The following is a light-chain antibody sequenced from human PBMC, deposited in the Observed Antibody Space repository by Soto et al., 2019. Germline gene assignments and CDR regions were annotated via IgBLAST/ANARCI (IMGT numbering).Light chain of an antibody. V-gene: IGKV1-6*01. CDR1: QDIRND. CDR2: AAS. Sequence: AIQMTQSPSSLSASVGDRVIITCRASQDIRNDLGWYQQKPGKAPKLLIYAASRLQSGVPSRFSGSGSGTDFTLTISSLQPEDFATYYCLQGYNFPRTFGQGTKVEIK. CDR3: LQGYNFPRT. J-gene: IGKJ1*01.